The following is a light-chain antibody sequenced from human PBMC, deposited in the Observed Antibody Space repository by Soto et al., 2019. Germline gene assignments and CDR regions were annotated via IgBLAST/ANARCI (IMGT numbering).Light chain of an antibody. J-gene: IGKJ5*01. CDR1: QSVSAF. CDR3: QQRSHWPPG. Sequence: EIVLTQSPGTLSLSPGERATLSCRASQSVSAFLAWYQQKPGQAPRLLIYDASNRATGVPARFSGSGSGTDFTLTISSLEPEDFAVYYCQQRSHWPPGFGQGTRLENK. CDR2: DAS. V-gene: IGKV3-11*01.